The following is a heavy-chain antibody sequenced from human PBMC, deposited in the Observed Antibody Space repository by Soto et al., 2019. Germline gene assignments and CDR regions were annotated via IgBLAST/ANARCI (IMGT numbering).Heavy chain of an antibody. J-gene: IGHJ6*02. CDR1: GGSISSGGYY. D-gene: IGHD1-1*01. V-gene: IGHV4-31*03. CDR2: IYYSGST. Sequence: SETLSLTCTVSGGSISSGGYYWSWIRQHPGRGLEWIGYIYYSGSTYYNPSLKSRVTISVDTSKNQFSLKLSSVTAADTAVYYCARDQRGWNHHYYGMDVWGQGTTVTVSS. CDR3: ARDQRGWNHHYYGMDV.